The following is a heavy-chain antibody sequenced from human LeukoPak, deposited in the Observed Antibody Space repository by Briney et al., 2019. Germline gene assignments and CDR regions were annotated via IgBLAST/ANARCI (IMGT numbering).Heavy chain of an antibody. D-gene: IGHD5-12*01. J-gene: IGHJ4*02. CDR2: IYSGSST. CDR3: AMGAIVATIDY. V-gene: IGHV3-66*01. Sequence: GGSLRLSCAASGLTVSSNYMSWVRQAPGKGLEWVSLIYSGSSTYYADSVKGRFTISRDKSKNTLYLQMSGLRVEDTAVYYCAMGAIVATIDYWGQGTLVSVSS. CDR1: GLTVSSNY.